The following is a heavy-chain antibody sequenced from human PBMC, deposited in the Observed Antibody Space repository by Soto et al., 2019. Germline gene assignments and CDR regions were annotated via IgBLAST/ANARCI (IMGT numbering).Heavy chain of an antibody. Sequence: QVQLVQSGAEVKKPGASVKVSCKASGYTFTSYAMHWVRQAPGQRLEWMGWINAGNGNTKYSQKFQGRVTITRDTSASTAYMELSRLRSEDTAVYYCARSDPITMIVVYVAFDIWGQGTMVTVSS. D-gene: IGHD3-22*01. J-gene: IGHJ3*02. CDR1: GYTFTSYA. CDR3: ARSDPITMIVVYVAFDI. CDR2: INAGNGNT. V-gene: IGHV1-3*01.